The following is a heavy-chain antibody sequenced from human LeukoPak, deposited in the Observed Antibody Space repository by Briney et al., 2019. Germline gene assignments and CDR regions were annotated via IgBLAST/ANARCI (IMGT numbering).Heavy chain of an antibody. D-gene: IGHD6-19*01. J-gene: IGHJ4*02. CDR3: ARLAVAGISPPYFDY. V-gene: IGHV3-53*04. CDR1: GFTVSSNY. CDR2: IYSGGST. Sequence: PGGSLRLSCAASGFTVSSNYMSWVRQAPGKGPKWVSVIYSGGSTYYADSVKGRFTISRHNSKNTLYLQMNSLRAEDTAVYYCARLAVAGISPPYFDYWGQGTLVTVSS.